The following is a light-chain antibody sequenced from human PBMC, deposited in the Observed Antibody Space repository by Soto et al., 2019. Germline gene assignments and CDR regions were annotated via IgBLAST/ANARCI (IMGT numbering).Light chain of an antibody. CDR2: TNY. Sequence: SVLTQPPSASGTPGQRVTISCSGSSSIIESNTVTWYQQLPGTAPKLVIYTNYDRPSGVPDRFSGSTSGTSASLVIRGLQSEDEADYYCAAWDDILNGYVFGGGTKLTVL. CDR3: AAWDDILNGYV. J-gene: IGLJ1*01. V-gene: IGLV1-44*01. CDR1: SSIIESNT.